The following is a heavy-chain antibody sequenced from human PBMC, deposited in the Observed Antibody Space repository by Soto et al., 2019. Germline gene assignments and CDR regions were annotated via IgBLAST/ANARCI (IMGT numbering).Heavy chain of an antibody. CDR1: GHTFTSDG. V-gene: IGHV1-18*01. CDR3: ARDLLTIFGVVIMAYYGMDV. CDR2: ISAYNGNT. D-gene: IGHD3-3*01. Sequence: ASVKVSCKASGHTFTSDGISWVRQAPGQGLEWMGWISAYNGNTNYAQKLQGRVTMTTDTSTSTAYMELRSLRSDDTAVYYCARDLLTIFGVVIMAYYGMDVWGQGTTVTVSS. J-gene: IGHJ6*02.